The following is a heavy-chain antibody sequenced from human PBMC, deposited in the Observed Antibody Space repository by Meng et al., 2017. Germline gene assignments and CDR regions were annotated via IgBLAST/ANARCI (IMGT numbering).Heavy chain of an antibody. CDR1: GGSISSSSYY. D-gene: IGHD4-17*01. Sequence: QVALTGSGPGLVKPSETLSLTCTVSGGSISSSSYYWGWIRQPPGKGLEWIGSIYYSGSTYYNPSLKSRVTISVDTSKNQFSLKLSSVTAADTAVYYCARGHNDYGDYPNWFDPWGQGTLVTASS. V-gene: IGHV4-39*07. CDR3: ARGHNDYGDYPNWFDP. J-gene: IGHJ5*02. CDR2: IYYSGST.